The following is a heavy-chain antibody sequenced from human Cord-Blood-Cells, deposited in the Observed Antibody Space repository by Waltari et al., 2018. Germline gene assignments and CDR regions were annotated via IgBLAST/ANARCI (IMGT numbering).Heavy chain of an antibody. Sequence: QVQLQQWGAGLLKPSETLSLTCAVYGGSSSGYYWSWIRQPPGKGLEWIGEINHSGSTNYNPSLKSRVTISVDTSKNQFSLKLRSVTAADTAVYYCASEVGDIDYWGQGTLVTVSS. CDR1: GGSSSGYY. CDR3: ASEVGDIDY. J-gene: IGHJ4*02. D-gene: IGHD1-26*01. CDR2: INHSGST. V-gene: IGHV4-34*01.